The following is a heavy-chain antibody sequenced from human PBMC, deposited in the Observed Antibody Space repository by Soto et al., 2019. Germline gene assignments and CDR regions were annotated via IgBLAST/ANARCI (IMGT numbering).Heavy chain of an antibody. CDR3: ARMASFGTLNWFDP. CDR1: GYTFINYD. Sequence: GASVQVSCNASGYTFINYDISWVRQATGQGLECMGWMNPGSGKTGYANKFQGRVTMTRDASTSTAHLELSSLTSEDTAVYYCARMASFGTLNWFDPWGQGTLVTVSS. D-gene: IGHD3-16*01. CDR2: MNPGSGKT. J-gene: IGHJ5*02. V-gene: IGHV1-8*02.